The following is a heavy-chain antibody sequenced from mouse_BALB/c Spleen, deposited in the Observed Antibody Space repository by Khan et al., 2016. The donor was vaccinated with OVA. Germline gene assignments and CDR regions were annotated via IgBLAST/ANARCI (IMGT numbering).Heavy chain of an antibody. D-gene: IGHD4-1*01. CDR1: GYTFTSYW. J-gene: IGHJ3*01. Sequence: EVQLQQSGTVLARPGASVKMSCKASGYTFTSYWMHWVKQRPGQGLEWIGDIYPGNTDTNYNQKFKGQAKLTAVTSTSTAYMELSSQTNEDSAVYYCTRRSWDVAWFAYWGQGTLVTVSA. CDR3: TRRSWDVAWFAY. CDR2: IYPGNTDT. V-gene: IGHV1-5*01.